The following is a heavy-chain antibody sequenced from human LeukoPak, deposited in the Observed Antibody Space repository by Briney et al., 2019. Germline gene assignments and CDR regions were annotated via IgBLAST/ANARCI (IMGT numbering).Heavy chain of an antibody. CDR2: IYYSGST. Sequence: SETLSLTCTVSGGSISSSSYYWGWIRQPPGKGLEWIGSIYYSGSTYYNPSLKSRVTISVDTSKNQFSLKLSSVTAADTAAYYCATIAVAATGIWLQYYYDSSGYYASAFDIWGQGTMVTVSS. V-gene: IGHV4-39*01. D-gene: IGHD3-22*01. CDR1: GGSISSSSYY. J-gene: IGHJ3*02. CDR3: ATIAVAATGIWLQYYYDSSGYYASAFDI.